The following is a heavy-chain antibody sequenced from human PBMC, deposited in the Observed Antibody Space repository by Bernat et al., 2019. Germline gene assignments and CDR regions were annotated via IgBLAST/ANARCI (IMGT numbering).Heavy chain of an antibody. CDR2: IWYDGSNK. J-gene: IGHJ2*01. Sequence: QVQLVESGGGVVQPGRSLRLSCAASGFTFSSYGMHWVRQAPGKGLEWVAVIWYDGSNKYYADSVKGRFTISRDNSKNTLYLQMNSLRAEDTAVYYCARVYGDCDDRHYWYFDLWGRGTLVTVSS. CDR3: ARVYGDCDDRHYWYFDL. D-gene: IGHD4-17*01. CDR1: GFTFSSYG. V-gene: IGHV3-33*01.